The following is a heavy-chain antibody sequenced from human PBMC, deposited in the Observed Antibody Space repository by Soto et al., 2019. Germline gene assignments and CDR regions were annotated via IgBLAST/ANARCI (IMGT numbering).Heavy chain of an antibody. D-gene: IGHD3-3*01. V-gene: IGHV4-39*01. CDR3: ARQKYYDFWSGYPVIYFDY. Sequence: QLQLQESGPGLVKPSETLSLTCTVSGGSISSSSYYWGWIRQPPGKGLEWIGRIYYSGSTYYNPSPKSRVTISVDTSKNQFSLKLSSVTAADTAVYYCARQKYYDFWSGYPVIYFDYWGQGTLVTVSS. CDR2: IYYSGST. J-gene: IGHJ4*02. CDR1: GGSISSSSYY.